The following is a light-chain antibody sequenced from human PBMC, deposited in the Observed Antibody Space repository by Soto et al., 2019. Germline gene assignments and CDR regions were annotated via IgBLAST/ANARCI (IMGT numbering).Light chain of an antibody. CDR1: QSVSTY. Sequence: EIVLTQSPATLSLSPGERATLYCRASQSVSTYLAWYQQKPGQAPRLLIYDVSDRATGIPARFSGSGSGTNFTLTISGLEPEDFAVYYCQHRSGWPPWTFGQGTKVQI. CDR2: DVS. V-gene: IGKV3-11*01. J-gene: IGKJ1*01. CDR3: QHRSGWPPWT.